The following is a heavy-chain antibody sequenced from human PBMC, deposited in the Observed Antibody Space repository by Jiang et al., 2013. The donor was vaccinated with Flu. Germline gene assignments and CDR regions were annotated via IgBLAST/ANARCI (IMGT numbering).Heavy chain of an antibody. CDR1: GFSLSNARMG. D-gene: IGHD3-3*01. V-gene: IGHV2-26*01. J-gene: IGHJ4*02. Sequence: KPTQTLTLTCTVSGFSLSNARMGVSWIRQPPGKALEWLAHIFSNDEKSYSTSLKSRLTISKGTSKSQVVLTMTNMDPVDTATYYCARIDVTPYYDFWSGYPTYYFDYWGQGTLVTVSS. CDR3: ARIDVTPYYDFWSGYPTYYFDY. CDR2: IFSNDEK.